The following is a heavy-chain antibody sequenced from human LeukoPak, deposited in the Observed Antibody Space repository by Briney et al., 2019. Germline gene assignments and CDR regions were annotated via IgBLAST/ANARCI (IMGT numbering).Heavy chain of an antibody. D-gene: IGHD3-10*01. CDR3: ARVARFRSVPNWFDP. J-gene: IGHJ5*02. CDR1: GGSISSYY. CDR2: IYYSGST. Sequence: SETLSLTCTVSGGSISSYYWSWIRQPPGKGLEWIGYIYYSGSTNYNPSLKSRVTISVDTSKNQFSLKLSSVTAADTAVYYCARVARFRSVPNWFDPWGQGTLVTVSS. V-gene: IGHV4-59*01.